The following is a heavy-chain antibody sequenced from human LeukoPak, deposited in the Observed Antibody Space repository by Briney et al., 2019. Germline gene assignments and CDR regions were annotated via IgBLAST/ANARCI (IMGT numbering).Heavy chain of an antibody. J-gene: IGHJ4*02. V-gene: IGHV1-18*01. Sequence: ASVKVSCKASGYTSTSYGISWVRQAPGQGLEWMGWISAYNGNTNYAQKLQGRVTMTTDTSTSTAYMELRSLRSDDTAVYYCARATALVVVPAAYYYFDYWGQGTLVTVSS. CDR3: ARATALVVVPAAYYYFDY. CDR2: ISAYNGNT. CDR1: GYTSTSYG. D-gene: IGHD2-2*01.